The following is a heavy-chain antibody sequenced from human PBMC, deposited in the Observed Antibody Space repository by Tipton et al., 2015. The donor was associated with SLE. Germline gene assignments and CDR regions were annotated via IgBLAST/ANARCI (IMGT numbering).Heavy chain of an antibody. CDR3: TGDFRAGSLAP. CDR1: GGSFSGYY. CDR2: IRSTAYGGTA. D-gene: IGHD5-24*01. J-gene: IGHJ5*02. Sequence: SLRLSCAVYGGSFSGYYWSWIRQPPGKGLEWVGSIRSTAYGGTADFAASVKGRFTISRDDTQSIADLQMNSPKIEDTAVYYCTGDFRAGSLAPWGQGTLVTVFS. V-gene: IGHV3-49*03.